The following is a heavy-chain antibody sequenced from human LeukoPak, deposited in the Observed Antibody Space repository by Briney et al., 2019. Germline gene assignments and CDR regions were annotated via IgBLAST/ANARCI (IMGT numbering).Heavy chain of an antibody. V-gene: IGHV4-4*07. CDR1: GGSISSYY. CDR2: IYTSGST. J-gene: IGHJ3*02. D-gene: IGHD3-22*01. Sequence: SETLSLTCTVSGGSISSYYWSWIRQPAGKGLEWIGRIYTSGSTSYNPSLKSRVTISVDTSKNQFSLRLSSVTAADTAVYYCAKHDYDCVVLYGEHAFDIWGQGTVVTVSS. CDR3: AKHDYDCVVLYGEHAFDI.